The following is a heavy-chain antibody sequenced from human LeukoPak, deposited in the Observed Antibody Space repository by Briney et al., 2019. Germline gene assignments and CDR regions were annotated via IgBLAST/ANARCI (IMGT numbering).Heavy chain of an antibody. V-gene: IGHV3-7*01. Sequence: SGGSLRLSCAASGFTFNNYWMSWVRQAPGKGLEWVANIREDGSERYYVDSVKGQFTISRDNAKNSLFLQMNYLRAEDTAIYYCARDLAGHYYGSGSSFDYWGQGTLVTVSS. D-gene: IGHD3-10*01. CDR2: IREDGSER. J-gene: IGHJ4*02. CDR3: ARDLAGHYYGSGSSFDY. CDR1: GFTFNNYW.